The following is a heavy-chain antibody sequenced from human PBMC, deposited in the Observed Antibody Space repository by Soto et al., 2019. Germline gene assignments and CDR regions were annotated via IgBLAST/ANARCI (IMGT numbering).Heavy chain of an antibody. V-gene: IGHV1-69*05. D-gene: IGHD6-19*01. Sequence: SVKVSCKASGGTFSSYAISWVRQAPGQGLEWMGGIIPIFGTANYAQKFQGRLTMTRDTSITTAYMELSRLSSDDTAFYYCATSSDWSPLLDYWGQGTLVTVSS. CDR3: ATSSDWSPLLDY. CDR1: GGTFSSYA. CDR2: IIPIFGTA. J-gene: IGHJ4*02.